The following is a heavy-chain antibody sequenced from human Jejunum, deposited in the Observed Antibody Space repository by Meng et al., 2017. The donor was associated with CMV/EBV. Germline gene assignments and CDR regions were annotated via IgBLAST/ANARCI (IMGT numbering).Heavy chain of an antibody. CDR1: TSTNYY. CDR3: ARDLGGSYYFDY. Sequence: TSTNYYMHWIRQAPGQGLEWMGIINPIGGSATYAQKFQGRVTMTRDMSTTTVYLELSSLRTEDTAVYYCARDLGGSYYFDYWGQGTVVTVSS. V-gene: IGHV1-46*01. J-gene: IGHJ4*02. CDR2: INPIGGSA. D-gene: IGHD2-15*01.